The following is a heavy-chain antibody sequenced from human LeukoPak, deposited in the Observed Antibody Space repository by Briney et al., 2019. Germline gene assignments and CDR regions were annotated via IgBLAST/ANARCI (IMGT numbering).Heavy chain of an antibody. V-gene: IGHV3-74*01. CDR1: GFTFSTYF. D-gene: IGHD2-2*01. CDR2: INGDGIST. Sequence: GGSLRLSCAASGFTFSTYFMHWVRQAPGKGLVWVSRINGDGISTTYADSVMGRFTISRDNAKNTLYLQMNSLRAEDTAVYYCASRYCTSTNCYAFDIWGQGTMVTVSS. CDR3: ASRYCTSTNCYAFDI. J-gene: IGHJ3*02.